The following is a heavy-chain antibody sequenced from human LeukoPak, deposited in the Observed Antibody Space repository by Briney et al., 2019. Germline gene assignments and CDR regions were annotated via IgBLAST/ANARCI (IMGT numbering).Heavy chain of an antibody. CDR1: GGSISSYY. CDR2: IYYSGST. Sequence: SETLSLTCTVSGGSISSYYWSWIRQPPGKGLEWIGYIYYSGSTNYNPSLKSRVTISVDTSKNQFSLKLSSVTAADTAVYYCARLGLSSGSYSIDYWGQGTLVTVSS. CDR3: ARLGLSSGSYSIDY. D-gene: IGHD1-26*01. V-gene: IGHV4-59*01. J-gene: IGHJ4*02.